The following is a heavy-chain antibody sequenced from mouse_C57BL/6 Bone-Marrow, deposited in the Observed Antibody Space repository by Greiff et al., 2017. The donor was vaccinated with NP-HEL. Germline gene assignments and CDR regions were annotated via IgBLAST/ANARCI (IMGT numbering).Heavy chain of an antibody. CDR2: IRSKSNNYAT. V-gene: IGHV10-1*01. J-gene: IGHJ2*01. CDR3: VRQSYDGYYLYY. CDR1: GFSFNTYA. D-gene: IGHD2-3*01. Sequence: EVKLMESGGGLVQPKGSLKLSCAASGFSFNTYAMNWVRQAPGKGLEWVARIRSKSNNYATYYADSLKDRFTISRDDSESMLYLQMNNLKTEDTAMYYCVRQSYDGYYLYYGGQGTTLTVSS.